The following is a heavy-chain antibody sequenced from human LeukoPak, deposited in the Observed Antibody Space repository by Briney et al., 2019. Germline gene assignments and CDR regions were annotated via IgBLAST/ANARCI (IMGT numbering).Heavy chain of an antibody. CDR3: ASSLLYSAYYFAEY. J-gene: IGHJ4*02. D-gene: IGHD5-12*01. V-gene: IGHV3-7*01. CDR1: GFTFSSYW. Sequence: GGSLRLSCAASGFTFSSYWMSWVRRAPGKGLEWVANIKQDGSEKYYVDSVKGRFTISRDNAKNSLYLQMNSLRAEDTAVYYCASSLLYSAYYFAEYWGQGTLVTVSS. CDR2: IKQDGSEK.